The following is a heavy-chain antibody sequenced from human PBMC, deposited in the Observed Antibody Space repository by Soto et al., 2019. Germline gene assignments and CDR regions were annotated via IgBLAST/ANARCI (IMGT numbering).Heavy chain of an antibody. Sequence: SETLSLTCTVSGGSISSRGYYWGWIRQPPGKGLEWIGTIYHSGSTYYNPSLKSRVTISVDTSKNHFSLKLSSVTAADTAVYYCARDGYTLTPNYYYGMDVWGQGTTVTVSS. V-gene: IGHV4-39*07. J-gene: IGHJ6*02. CDR3: ARDGYTLTPNYYYGMDV. CDR1: GGSISSRGYY. CDR2: IYHSGST. D-gene: IGHD4-4*01.